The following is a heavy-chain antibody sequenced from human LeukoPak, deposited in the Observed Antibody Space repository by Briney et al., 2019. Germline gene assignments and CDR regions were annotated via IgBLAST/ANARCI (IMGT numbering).Heavy chain of an antibody. CDR3: AKGSYSSGWYYFDY. CDR2: ISGSGGST. J-gene: IGHJ4*02. CDR1: GFTFSSYA. D-gene: IGHD6-19*01. Sequence: PGGSLRLSCAASGFTFSSYAMSWVRQAPGKGLEWVSAISGSGGSTYCADSVKGRFTISRDNSKNTLYLQMNSLRAEDTAVYYCAKGSYSSGWYYFDYWGQGTLVTVSS. V-gene: IGHV3-23*01.